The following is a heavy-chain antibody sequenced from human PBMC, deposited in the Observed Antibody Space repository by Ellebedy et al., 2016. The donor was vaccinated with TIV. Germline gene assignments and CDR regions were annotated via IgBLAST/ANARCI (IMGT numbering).Heavy chain of an antibody. J-gene: IGHJ4*02. CDR3: ARDSGRRRSWDNDY. CDR2: IRDSGGNT. D-gene: IGHD3-10*01. V-gene: IGHV3-23*01. Sequence: GESLKISCVASGFTFSSYAMCWVRQAPGKGLGWVSTIRDSGGNTYFPDSVEGRFTISRDNSRNTVYLQMNNLRAEDTAVYYCARDSGRRRSWDNDYWGQGTLVTVSS. CDR1: GFTFSSYA.